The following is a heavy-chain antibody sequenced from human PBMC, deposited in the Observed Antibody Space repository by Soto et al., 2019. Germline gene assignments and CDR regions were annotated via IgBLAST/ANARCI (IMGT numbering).Heavy chain of an antibody. V-gene: IGHV3-9*01. CDR2: LSWDRSTV. CDR3: AVSSPDIVVLPSSIYFTS. Sequence: GGSLRLSCAASGFTFSSYWMSWVRELPGKGLEWVAGLSWDRSTVAYADSVQGRFTISRDHAKNSVDLLMDSLRPDDTALYFCAVSSPDIVVLPSSIYFTSWGPGTQVTVSS. CDR1: GFTFSSYW. D-gene: IGHD2-15*01. J-gene: IGHJ4*02.